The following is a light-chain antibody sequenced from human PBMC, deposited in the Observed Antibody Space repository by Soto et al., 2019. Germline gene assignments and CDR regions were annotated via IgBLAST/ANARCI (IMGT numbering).Light chain of an antibody. CDR2: EVS. J-gene: IGLJ1*01. V-gene: IGLV2-8*01. Sequence: QSVLTQPPSASGSPGQSVTISCTGTSSDVGGYNYVSWYQQHPGKAPKLMIYEVSKRPSGVPDRFSGSKSGNTASLTVSGLQAEDEADHYCNSYTSASTNYGFGNGTKLTV. CDR1: SSDVGGYNY. CDR3: NSYTSASTNYG.